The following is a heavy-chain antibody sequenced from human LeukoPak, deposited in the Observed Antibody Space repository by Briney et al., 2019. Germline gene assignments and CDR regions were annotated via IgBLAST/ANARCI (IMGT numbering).Heavy chain of an antibody. D-gene: IGHD3-16*01. CDR1: GFSFRSYC. Sequence: PGGSLRLSCAASGFSFRSYCMDWVRQAPGKGLEWVSSITGSSSYISYADSVKGRFTISRDNAENSLFLQMNSLRPEDTAVYFCARDSLEGGETFDSWGQGTLVTVSS. CDR3: ARDSLEGGETFDS. J-gene: IGHJ4*02. V-gene: IGHV3-21*01. CDR2: ITGSSSYI.